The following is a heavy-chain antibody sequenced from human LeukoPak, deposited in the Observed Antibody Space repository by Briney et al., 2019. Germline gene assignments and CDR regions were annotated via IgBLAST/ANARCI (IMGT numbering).Heavy chain of an antibody. V-gene: IGHV1-69*13. Sequence: SVKVSCKASGGTFSSYAISWVRQAPGQGLEWMGGIIPIFGTANYAQKFQGRVTITADESTSTAYMELSSLRSEDTAVYYCARVVLETEGYCSGGSCYRHIDYWGQGTLVTVSS. J-gene: IGHJ4*02. CDR2: IIPIFGTA. D-gene: IGHD2-15*01. CDR1: GGTFSSYA. CDR3: ARVVLETEGYCSGGSCYRHIDY.